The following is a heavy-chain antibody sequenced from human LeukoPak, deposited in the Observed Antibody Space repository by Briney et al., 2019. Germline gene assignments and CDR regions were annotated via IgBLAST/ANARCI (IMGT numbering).Heavy chain of an antibody. CDR2: ISSSGSSI. J-gene: IGHJ5*02. D-gene: IGHD1-26*01. Sequence: PGGSLRLSCAASGFIFSDYYISWIRQAPGKGLEWVSYISSSGSSIQYVDSVKGRFTISRDNAKNSLYLQMNSLRAEDTAVYYCARAPGSESYFRWFDPWGQGTLVTVSS. V-gene: IGHV3-11*01. CDR3: ARAPGSESYFRWFDP. CDR1: GFIFSDYY.